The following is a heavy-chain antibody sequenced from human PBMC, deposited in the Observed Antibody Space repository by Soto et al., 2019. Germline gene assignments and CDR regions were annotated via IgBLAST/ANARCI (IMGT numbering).Heavy chain of an antibody. CDR1: GDTFNDYY. CDR3: ARESGGATATLDYYYFYMDV. CDR2: INPNGGVT. D-gene: IGHD5-12*01. Sequence: QVQLVQSGAEVKRPGASVTVSCRSSGDTFNDYYINWVRQAPGQGLEWMGWINPNGGVTKFAKKFQGWVSMTRDTSIRTVYMQLSRLRSDDTDVYYCARESGGATATLDYYYFYMDVWGTGTTVTVSS. V-gene: IGHV1-2*04. J-gene: IGHJ6*03.